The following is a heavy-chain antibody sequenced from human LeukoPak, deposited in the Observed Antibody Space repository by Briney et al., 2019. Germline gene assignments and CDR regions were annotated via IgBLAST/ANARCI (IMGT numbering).Heavy chain of an antibody. J-gene: IGHJ4*02. CDR3: ATADVIAAAGTRGRTSTDY. CDR1: GFTFSSYA. D-gene: IGHD6-13*01. V-gene: IGHV3-30-3*01. CDR2: ISYDGSNK. Sequence: GGSLRLSCAASGFTFSSYAMHWVRQAPGKGLEWVAVISYDGSNKYYADSVKGRFTISRDNSKNTLYLQMNSLRAEDTAVYYCATADVIAAAGTRGRTSTDYWGQGTLVTVSS.